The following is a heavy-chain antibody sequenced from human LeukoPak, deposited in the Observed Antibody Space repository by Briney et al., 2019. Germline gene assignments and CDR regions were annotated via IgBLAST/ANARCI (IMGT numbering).Heavy chain of an antibody. CDR1: GYSFSSYW. J-gene: IGHJ6*02. CDR3: AIIVVVPAAPDYYYYGMDV. D-gene: IGHD2-2*01. V-gene: IGHV5-10-1*01. Sequence: PGESLKISCKGSGYSFSSYWIGWVPQMPGKGLKWMGRIDPSDSYTNYSPSFQGHVTISADKSISTAYLQWSSLKASDTAMYYCAIIVVVPAAPDYYYYGMDVWGQGTTVTVSS. CDR2: IDPSDSYT.